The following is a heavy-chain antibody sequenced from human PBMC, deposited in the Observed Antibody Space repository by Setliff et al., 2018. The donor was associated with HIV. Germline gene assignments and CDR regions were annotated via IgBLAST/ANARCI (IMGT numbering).Heavy chain of an antibody. CDR3: ARGQNGGISGVD. Sequence: ASVKVSCKASAYPFTHYHINWVRQAAGQGLGWMGWMDPNSGNTLYAQEFQGRVTMTRNTSMTTAYMELSSLRSEDTGIYYCARGQNGGISGVDWGQGTLVTVSS. CDR1: AYPFTHYH. J-gene: IGHJ4*02. V-gene: IGHV1-8*02. CDR2: MDPNSGNT. D-gene: IGHD3-3*01.